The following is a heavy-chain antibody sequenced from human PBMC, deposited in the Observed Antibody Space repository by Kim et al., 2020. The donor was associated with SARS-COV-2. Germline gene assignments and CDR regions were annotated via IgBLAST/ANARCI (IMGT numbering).Heavy chain of an antibody. V-gene: IGHV1-2*02. J-gene: IGHJ6*02. CDR2: INPNSGGT. CDR3: ARSVLRFLEWFSYYGMDV. D-gene: IGHD3-3*01. CDR1: GYTFTGYY. Sequence: ASVKVSCKASGYTFTGYYMHWVRQAPGQGLEWMGWINPNSGGTNYAQKFQGRVTMTRDTSISTAYMELSRLRSDDTAVYYCARSVLRFLEWFSYYGMDVWGQGTTVTVSS.